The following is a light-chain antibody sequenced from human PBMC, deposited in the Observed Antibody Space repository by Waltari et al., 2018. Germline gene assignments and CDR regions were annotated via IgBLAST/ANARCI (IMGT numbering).Light chain of an antibody. CDR3: QHLNTFPYT. Sequence: IQLTQSPSSLSSSVGDRVTITCRARPGISRYFACYQQKPGKAPKLLIFAASTLQSGVPSRFSGSGSGTDFTLTISSLQPEDFASYYCQHLNTFPYTFGPGTRVDIK. CDR1: PGISRY. CDR2: AAS. J-gene: IGKJ3*01. V-gene: IGKV1-9*01.